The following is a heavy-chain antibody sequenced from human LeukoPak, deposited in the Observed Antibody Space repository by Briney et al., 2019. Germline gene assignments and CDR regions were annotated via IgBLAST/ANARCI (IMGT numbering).Heavy chain of an antibody. V-gene: IGHV1-2*02. CDR2: INPNSGGT. Sequence: ASVKVSCKASGYTFTGYYMHWVRQAPGQGLEWMRWINPNSGGTNYAQKFQGRVTMTRDTSISTAYMELSRLRSDDTAVYYCARRRGGTVTVDYWGQGTLVTVSS. J-gene: IGHJ4*02. CDR1: GYTFTGYY. CDR3: ARRRGGTVTVDY. D-gene: IGHD4-17*01.